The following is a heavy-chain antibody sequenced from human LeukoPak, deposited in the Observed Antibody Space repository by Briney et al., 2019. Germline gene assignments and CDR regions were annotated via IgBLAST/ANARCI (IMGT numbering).Heavy chain of an antibody. J-gene: IGHJ5*02. CDR1: GFTFSSYS. CDR2: ISSSSSYI. V-gene: IGHV3-21*01. CDR3: ARDPVRGVIIDNWFDP. D-gene: IGHD3-10*01. Sequence: PGGSLRLSCAASGFTFSSYSMNWDRQAPGRGLEWVSSISSSSSYIYYADSVKGRFTISRDNAKNSLYLQMNSLRAEDTAVYYCARDPVRGVIIDNWFDPWGQGTLVTVSS.